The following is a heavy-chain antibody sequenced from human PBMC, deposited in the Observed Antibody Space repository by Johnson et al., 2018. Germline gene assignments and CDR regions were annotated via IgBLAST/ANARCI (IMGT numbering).Heavy chain of an antibody. CDR1: GFTFSSYG. CDR2: IWYDGSNK. D-gene: IGHD6-19*01. J-gene: IGHJ1*01. CDR3: ARDSVPGSGERHAPWLVGYFQH. V-gene: IGHV3-33*01. Sequence: QVQLVQSGGGVVQPGRSLRLSCAASGFTFSSYGMHWVRQAPGKGLEWVAVIWYDGSNKYYADSVKGRFTISSDNSKNTLYLQMNSLRAEDTAVYYCARDSVPGSGERHAPWLVGYFQHWGQGTLVTVSS.